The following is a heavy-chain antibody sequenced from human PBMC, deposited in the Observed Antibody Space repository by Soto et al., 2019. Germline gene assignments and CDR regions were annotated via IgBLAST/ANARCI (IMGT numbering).Heavy chain of an antibody. CDR3: ARDRATGFGSVVRRNWLDP. CDR1: GYIFSTSA. J-gene: IGHJ5*02. CDR2: INTGNGNT. D-gene: IGHD2-15*01. Sequence: QIQLVQSGAAVKKPAASVRVSCMTSGYIFSTSAMHWVRLAPGQRLEWLGWINTGNGNTQYSQNFQRRVTITRDTSAKTAYMELSSLRSEDTAVYYCARDRATGFGSVVRRNWLDPWGQGTLVTVSS. V-gene: IGHV1-3*04.